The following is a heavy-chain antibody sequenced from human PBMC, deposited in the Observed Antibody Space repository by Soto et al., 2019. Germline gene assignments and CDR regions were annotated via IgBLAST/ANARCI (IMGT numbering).Heavy chain of an antibody. CDR1: GFTFSTYW. V-gene: IGHV3-74*01. D-gene: IGHD4-4*01. Sequence: EVQLVESGGGLVQPGGSLRLSCAASGFTFSTYWMHWVRQVPGKGLVWVSRIGRDGRSTNYADSVKGRFTVSRDNAKSTLYLQMNSLRAEDTAVYYCARDASNSVDSWGQGTLVTVSS. CDR3: ARDASNSVDS. J-gene: IGHJ4*02. CDR2: IGRDGRST.